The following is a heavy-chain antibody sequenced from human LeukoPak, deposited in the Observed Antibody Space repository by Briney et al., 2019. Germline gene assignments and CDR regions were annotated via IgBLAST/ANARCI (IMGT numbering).Heavy chain of an antibody. J-gene: IGHJ4*02. Sequence: PGGSLRLSCAASGFTFSNYRMSWVRQAPGRGLEWVANIRQDGSEKYYVDSVKGRFTISRDNAKNSLYLQMNSLRAEDTAVYYCARDYVWGSDRYTDYWGQGTLVTVSS. CDR1: GFTFSNYR. CDR3: ARDYVWGSDRYTDY. V-gene: IGHV3-7*05. D-gene: IGHD3-16*02. CDR2: IRQDGSEK.